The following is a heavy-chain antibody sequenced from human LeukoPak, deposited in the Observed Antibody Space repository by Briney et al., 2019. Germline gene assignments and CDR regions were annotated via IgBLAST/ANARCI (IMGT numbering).Heavy chain of an antibody. Sequence: GGSLRLSCAASGFSFNNYAMYWVRQSPGKGLEYVSAINSNGGSTNYANSVKDRFTISRDNSKNTLYLQMNSLRAEDTAVYYCARDRGSGLDYWGQGTLVTVSS. V-gene: IGHV3-64*01. CDR2: INSNGGST. J-gene: IGHJ4*02. CDR1: GFSFNNYA. D-gene: IGHD3-10*01. CDR3: ARDRGSGLDY.